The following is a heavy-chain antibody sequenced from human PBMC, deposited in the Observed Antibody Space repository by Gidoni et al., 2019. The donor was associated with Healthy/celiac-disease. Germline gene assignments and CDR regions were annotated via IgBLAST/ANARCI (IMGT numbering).Heavy chain of an antibody. CDR2: IFYSGST. CDR1: GGSIRSSSYY. CDR3: ARLINSLAYCGGDCNDY. V-gene: IGHV4-39*01. D-gene: IGHD2-21*02. Sequence: QLQLQESGPGLVQPSETLSLTCTVTGGSIRSSSYYWGWIRQPPGKGLRWIGSIFYSGSTYYTPSLKSRVTISVDTSKNQFSLKLSSVTAADTAVYYGARLINSLAYCGGDCNDYWGQGTLVTVSS. J-gene: IGHJ4*02.